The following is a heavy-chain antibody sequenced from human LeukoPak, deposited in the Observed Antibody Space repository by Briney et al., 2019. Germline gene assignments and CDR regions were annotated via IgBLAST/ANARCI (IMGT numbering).Heavy chain of an antibody. D-gene: IGHD3-3*01. V-gene: IGHV3-74*01. CDR1: GFTLSLAW. Sequence: GGSLRLSCATSGFTLSLAWMHWVRQAPGKGLEWVSRIKNDGSYTNYADSVKGRFTISRDSAKNSLYLQMNSLRAEDTAVYYCARGVPYDSWSGPHYSDYWGQGTLVTVSS. CDR3: ARGVPYDSWSGPHYSDY. CDR2: IKNDGSYT. J-gene: IGHJ4*02.